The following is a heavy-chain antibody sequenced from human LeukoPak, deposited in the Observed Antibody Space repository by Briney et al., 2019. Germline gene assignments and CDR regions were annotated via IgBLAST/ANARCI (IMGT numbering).Heavy chain of an antibody. D-gene: IGHD2/OR15-2a*01. V-gene: IGHV3-30-3*01. CDR1: GGTFSSYA. CDR3: AREGPRGNSQFDY. Sequence: SCKASGGTFSSYAMHWVRQAPGKGLEWVAVISYDGSNKYYADSVKGRFTISRDNSKNTLYLQMNSLRAEDTAVYYCAREGPRGNSQFDYWGQGTLVTVSS. J-gene: IGHJ4*02. CDR2: ISYDGSNK.